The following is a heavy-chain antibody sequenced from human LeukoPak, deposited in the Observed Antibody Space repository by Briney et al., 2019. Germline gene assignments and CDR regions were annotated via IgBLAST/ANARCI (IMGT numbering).Heavy chain of an antibody. D-gene: IGHD3-22*01. V-gene: IGHV3-30-3*01. CDR2: ISYDGSNK. CDR1: GFTFSSYA. J-gene: IGHJ6*02. CDR3: ARDCYYDSSGYYLDYYYGMDV. Sequence: PGGSLRLSCAASGFTFSSYAMHWVRQAPGKGLEWVAVISYDGSNKYYADSVKGRFTISRDNSKNTLYLQMNSLRAEDTAVYYCARDCYYDSSGYYLDYYYGMDVWGQGTTVTVSS.